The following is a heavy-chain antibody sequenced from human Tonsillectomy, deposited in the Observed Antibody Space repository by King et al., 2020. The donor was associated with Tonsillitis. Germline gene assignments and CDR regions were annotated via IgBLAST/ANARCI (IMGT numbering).Heavy chain of an antibody. Sequence: QLQESGPGLVKPSQTLSLSCTVSGGSTSSGGYFWSWIRQHPGKGLEGFGYIYYTGSTYYNPAPKRRVTISVDTSKNQFSLKLGSLTAADTALYYCARGYCSSTSCYSLDTFDIWGQGTMVTVSS. D-gene: IGHD2-2*02. CDR1: GGSTSSGGYF. V-gene: IGHV4-31*03. CDR2: IYYTGST. CDR3: ARGYCSSTSCYSLDTFDI. J-gene: IGHJ3*02.